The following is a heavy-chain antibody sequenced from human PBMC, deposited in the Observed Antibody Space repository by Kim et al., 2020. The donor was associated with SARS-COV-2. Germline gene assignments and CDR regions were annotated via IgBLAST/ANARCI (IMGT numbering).Heavy chain of an antibody. V-gene: IGHV1-46*01. Sequence: NYAQKCQGRVTMTRDTSTSTVYLELGSLTSEDTAVFYCARGGSGSSPLDYWGQGTLVTVSS. D-gene: IGHD3-10*01. J-gene: IGHJ4*02. CDR3: ARGGSGSSPLDY.